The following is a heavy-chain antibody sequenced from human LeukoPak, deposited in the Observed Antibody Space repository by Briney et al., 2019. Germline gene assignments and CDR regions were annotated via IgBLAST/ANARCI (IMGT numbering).Heavy chain of an antibody. V-gene: IGHV6-1*01. Sequence: PSQTLSLTCAISGDSVSSNSAAWNWIRQSPSRGLEWLGRTYYRSKWYNDYAVSVKSRITINPDTSKNQFSLQLNSVTPEDTAVYYCARVAIAAAGTGHYYYYGMDVWGQGTTVTVSS. CDR2: TYYRSKWYN. CDR3: ARVAIAAAGTGHYYYYGMDV. D-gene: IGHD6-13*01. CDR1: GDSVSSNSAA. J-gene: IGHJ6*02.